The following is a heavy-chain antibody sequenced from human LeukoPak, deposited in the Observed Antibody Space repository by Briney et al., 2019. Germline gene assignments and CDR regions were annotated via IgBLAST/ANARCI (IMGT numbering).Heavy chain of an antibody. CDR1: GGSISSYY. CDR3: ARMYYYDSSGYYPPYFDY. J-gene: IGHJ4*02. V-gene: IGHV4-59*01. D-gene: IGHD3-22*01. Sequence: SETLSLTCTVSGGSISSYYWSWIRQPPGKGLEWIGYIYYSGSTNYNPSLKSRVTISVDTSKNQFSLKLSSVTAADTAVYYCARMYYYDSSGYYPPYFDYWGQGTLVIVSS. CDR2: IYYSGST.